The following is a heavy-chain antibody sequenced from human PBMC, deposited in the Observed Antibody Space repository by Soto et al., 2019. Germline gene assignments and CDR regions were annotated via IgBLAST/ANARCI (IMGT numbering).Heavy chain of an antibody. CDR3: ARLNDSSGYRILGYFDY. V-gene: IGHV4-59*01. CDR1: GGSISSYY. Sequence: SETLSLTCTVSGGSISSYYWSWIRQPPGKGLEWIGYIYYSGSTNYNPSLKSRVTISVDTSKNQFSLKLISVTAADTAVYYCARLNDSSGYRILGYFDYWGQGTLVTVSS. D-gene: IGHD3-22*01. J-gene: IGHJ4*02. CDR2: IYYSGST.